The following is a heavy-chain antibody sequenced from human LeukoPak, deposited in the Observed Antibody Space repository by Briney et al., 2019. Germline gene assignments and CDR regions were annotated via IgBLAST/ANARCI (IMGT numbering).Heavy chain of an antibody. CDR3: ARDAYYYGSGMVGGDYYMDV. CDR1: GYTFTGYY. J-gene: IGHJ6*03. CDR2: INPNSGGT. V-gene: IGHV1-2*02. Sequence: ASVKVSCKASGYTFTGYYMHWVRQAPGQGLEWMGWINPNSGGTNYAQKFQGRVTMTRDTSISTAYMELSRLRSDDTAVYYCARDAYYYGSGMVGGDYYMDVWGKGTTVTVS. D-gene: IGHD3-10*01.